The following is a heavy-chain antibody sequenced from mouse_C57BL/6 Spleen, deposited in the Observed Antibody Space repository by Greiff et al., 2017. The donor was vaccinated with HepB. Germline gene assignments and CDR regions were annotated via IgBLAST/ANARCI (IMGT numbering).Heavy chain of an antibody. Sequence: VQLQQSDAELVKPGASVKISCKVSGYTFTDPTIHWLQQRPAQGLDWIGYIYPRAGSTNYNEKFKGKATLTADKSSITAYMQLNSLTSEDSAVYFCARQGEYLPYWGQGTLVTVSA. V-gene: IGHV1-78*01. D-gene: IGHD5-1*01. CDR3: ARQGEYLPY. CDR2: IYPRAGST. J-gene: IGHJ3*01. CDR1: GYTFTDPT.